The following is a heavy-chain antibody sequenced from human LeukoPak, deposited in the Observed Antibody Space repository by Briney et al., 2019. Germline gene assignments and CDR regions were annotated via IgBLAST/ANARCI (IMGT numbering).Heavy chain of an antibody. CDR1: GYTFTSYG. D-gene: IGHD5-24*01. CDR2: ISAYNGNT. Sequence: ASVKVSCKASGYTFTSYGISWVRQAPGQGLEWMGWISAYNGNTNYAQKLQGRVTMTRDTSTSTVYMELSSLRSEDTAVYYCARDEGDGYNTYWGQGTLVTVSS. CDR3: ARDEGDGYNTY. V-gene: IGHV1-18*01. J-gene: IGHJ4*02.